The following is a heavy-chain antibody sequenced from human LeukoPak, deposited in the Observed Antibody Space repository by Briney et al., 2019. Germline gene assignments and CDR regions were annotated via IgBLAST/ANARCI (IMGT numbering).Heavy chain of an antibody. CDR1: GYTFTDYY. CDR3: SRANFLYCSRSTGLFDY. V-gene: IGHV1-2*02. Sequence: GASVKVSCKASGYTFTDYYMHWVRQAPGQGFEWMGWINPNDGETNYAQRFQGRVTMTRDTSMSTPHMEVSRLRSDDTAVYYCSRANFLYCSRSTGLFDYWGQGTLVTVSS. D-gene: IGHD2-2*01. CDR2: INPNDGET. J-gene: IGHJ4*02.